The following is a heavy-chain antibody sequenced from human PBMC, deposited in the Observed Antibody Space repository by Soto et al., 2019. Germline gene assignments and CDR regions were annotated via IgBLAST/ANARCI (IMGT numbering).Heavy chain of an antibody. CDR2: INAGNGNT. D-gene: IGHD3-22*01. CDR3: ARDLVPLAYYYDTSGHRALAY. J-gene: IGHJ4*02. CDR1: GYTFTSYA. Sequence: GASVKVSCKASGYTFTSYAMHWVRQAPGQRLEWMGWINAGNGNTKYSQKFQGRVTITRDTSASTAYMELSSLRSEDTAVYYCARDLVPLAYYYDTSGHRALAYWGQGTLVTVSS. V-gene: IGHV1-3*01.